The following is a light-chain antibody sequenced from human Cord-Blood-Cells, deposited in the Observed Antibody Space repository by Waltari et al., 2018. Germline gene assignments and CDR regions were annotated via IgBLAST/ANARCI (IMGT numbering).Light chain of an antibody. CDR1: SSDVGSYNL. CDR3: CSYAGSSTFVV. J-gene: IGLJ2*01. Sequence: QSALTQPASVSGSPGQSITISCTGTSSDVGSYNLVSWYQQHPGKAPKLMIYEVSKLPSGVSNLFSCSKSGNTASLTISGLQAEDEADYYCCSYAGSSTFVVFGGGTKLTVL. CDR2: EVS. V-gene: IGLV2-23*02.